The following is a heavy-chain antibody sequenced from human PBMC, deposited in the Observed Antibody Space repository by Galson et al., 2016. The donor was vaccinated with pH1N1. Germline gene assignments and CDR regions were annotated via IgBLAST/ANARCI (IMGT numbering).Heavy chain of an antibody. CDR1: GFTFSSYS. J-gene: IGHJ6*03. D-gene: IGHD4-23*01. CDR2: ISSGSSYI. CDR3: TRDGGNSEWGYYMDV. Sequence: PRLSCAASGFTFSSYSMNWVRQAPGKGLEWVSFISSGSSYIYYADSVKGRFTISRDNAKNSLYLQMNSLRAEDTAVYYCTRDGGNSEWGYYMDVWGKGTTVTVSS. V-gene: IGHV3-21*01.